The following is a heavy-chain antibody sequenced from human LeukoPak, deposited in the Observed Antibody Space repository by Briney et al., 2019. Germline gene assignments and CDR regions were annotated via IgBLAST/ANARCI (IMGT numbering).Heavy chain of an antibody. Sequence: SETLSLPCAVYGGSFSGYYWSWVRQPPGKGLEWIGEIDHSGSTNYNPALKRRVTISVDTSKNQFSLKLSTVTAADTAVYYCARGYDYYASCGYGYWGQGTLVTVSS. J-gene: IGHJ4*02. CDR2: IDHSGST. CDR3: ARGYDYYASCGYGY. V-gene: IGHV4-34*01. CDR1: GGSFSGYY. D-gene: IGHD3-22*01.